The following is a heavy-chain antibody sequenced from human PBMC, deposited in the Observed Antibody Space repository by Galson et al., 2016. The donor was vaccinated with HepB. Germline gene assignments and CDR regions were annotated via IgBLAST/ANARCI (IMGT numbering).Heavy chain of an antibody. CDR1: GYTFNTYG. J-gene: IGHJ4*02. D-gene: IGHD1-1*01. V-gene: IGHV1-18*01. Sequence: SVKVSCKASGYTFNTYGISWVRQAPGQGLEWMGWISTYSGNTNYAQKLQGRVTMTTDTSTNTAYMELRSLRSDDTAVYYCARDADWRLDYWGQGTLVTVSS. CDR3: ARDADWRLDY. CDR2: ISTYSGNT.